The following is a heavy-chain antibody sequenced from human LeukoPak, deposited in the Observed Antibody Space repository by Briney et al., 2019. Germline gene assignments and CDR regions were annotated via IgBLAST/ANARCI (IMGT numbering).Heavy chain of an antibody. Sequence: PGGSLRLSCAASGFTFSSYWMHWVRQAPGKGLVWVSRINSDGSSTSYADSVKGRFTISRDNAKNSLYLQMNSLRAEDTAVYYCARVGATPVGGAYFDYWGQGTLVTVSS. D-gene: IGHD1-26*01. CDR3: ARVGATPVGGAYFDY. CDR1: GFTFSSYW. V-gene: IGHV3-74*01. CDR2: INSDGSST. J-gene: IGHJ4*02.